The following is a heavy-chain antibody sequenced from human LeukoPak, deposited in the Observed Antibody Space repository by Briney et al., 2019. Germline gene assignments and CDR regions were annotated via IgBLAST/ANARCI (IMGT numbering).Heavy chain of an antibody. D-gene: IGHD6-25*01. Sequence: ASVKVSCKVSGCTLAELSMHWVRQAPGKGLEWMGSFDPEDSKAIYAQKFQGRVTMTEDTSTDTAYMELSSLRSEDTAVYYCTTDQDRLPWGQGTLVTVSS. CDR2: FDPEDSKA. V-gene: IGHV1-24*01. CDR3: TTDQDRLP. CDR1: GCTLAELS. J-gene: IGHJ5*02.